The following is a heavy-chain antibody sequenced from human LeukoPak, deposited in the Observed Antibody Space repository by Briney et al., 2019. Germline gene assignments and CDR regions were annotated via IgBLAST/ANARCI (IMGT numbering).Heavy chain of an antibody. CDR3: AKDPLVNSQEYFDY. Sequence: PGGSLRLSCAASGFTFSSYAMSCVRQAPGKRLEWVSAISGSGGSTYYAESVKGRFTISRDNSKNTLYLQMNSLRAEDTAVYYCAKDPLVNSQEYFDYWGQGTLVTVSS. D-gene: IGHD2/OR15-2a*01. V-gene: IGHV3-23*01. CDR2: ISGSGGST. CDR1: GFTFSSYA. J-gene: IGHJ4*02.